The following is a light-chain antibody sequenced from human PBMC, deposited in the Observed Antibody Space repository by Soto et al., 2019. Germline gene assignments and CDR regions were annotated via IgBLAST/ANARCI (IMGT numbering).Light chain of an antibody. CDR1: QSVLFSSNNKNY. CDR3: QQYYATPSPT. J-gene: IGKJ4*01. CDR2: WAS. Sequence: DIVMTQSPDSLAVSLGERATINCKSSQSVLFSSNNKNYLAWYQQKPGQPPKLLIYWASTRESGVPDRFSGSGSGTDFTLTISSLQAEYVAVYHCQQYYATPSPTFGGGTKVEIK. V-gene: IGKV4-1*01.